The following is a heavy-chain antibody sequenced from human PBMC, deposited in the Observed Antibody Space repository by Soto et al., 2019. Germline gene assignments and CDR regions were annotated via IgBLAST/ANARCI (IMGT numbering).Heavy chain of an antibody. V-gene: IGHV1-18*01. Sequence: QVQLVQSGAEVKKPGASVKVSCKASGYTFTSYGISWVRQAPGQGLEWMGWISAYNGNTNYAQKLQGRVTMTTDTSTSTAYMELRSLRSDDTAVYYCAVGNRVVPAAILSGMDVWGQGTTVTVSS. CDR3: AVGNRVVPAAILSGMDV. CDR2: ISAYNGNT. J-gene: IGHJ6*02. CDR1: GYTFTSYG. D-gene: IGHD2-2*02.